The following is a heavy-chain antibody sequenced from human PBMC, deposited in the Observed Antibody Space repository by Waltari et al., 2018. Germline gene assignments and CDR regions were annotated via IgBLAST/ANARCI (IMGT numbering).Heavy chain of an antibody. Sequence: QIHLVQSGPETQKPGASVKVSCKTSGYSFTTYVISWVPQAPGQGLEWVGWLSPFSGQTHYAQKVQDRVAMTADTAAATAYMELKSLRSDDTAFYYCATSYSWNGLEYWGHGTLVTVFS. V-gene: IGHV1-18*01. D-gene: IGHD1-26*01. CDR1: GYSFTTYV. CDR2: LSPFSGQT. CDR3: ATSYSWNGLEY. J-gene: IGHJ4*01.